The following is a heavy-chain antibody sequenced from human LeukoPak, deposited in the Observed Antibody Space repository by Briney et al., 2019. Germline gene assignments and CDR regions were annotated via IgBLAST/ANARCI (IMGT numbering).Heavy chain of an antibody. CDR1: GYTFTSYY. V-gene: IGHV1-2*02. J-gene: IGHJ4*02. Sequence: GASVKVSCKASGYTFTSYYMHWVRQAPGQGLEWMGWINPNSGGTNYAQKFQGRVTMTRDTSISTAYMELSRLRSDDTAVYYCARSYQLLVGLLDYWGQGTLVTVSS. D-gene: IGHD2-2*01. CDR3: ARSYQLLVGLLDY. CDR2: INPNSGGT.